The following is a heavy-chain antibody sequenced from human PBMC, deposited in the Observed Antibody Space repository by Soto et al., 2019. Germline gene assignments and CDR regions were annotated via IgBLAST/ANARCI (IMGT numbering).Heavy chain of an antibody. J-gene: IGHJ4*02. CDR2: IYQSGST. D-gene: IGHD2-15*01. Sequence: QLQLQESGSGLVKPSQTLSLTCAVSGGSISSGGYSWSWIRQPPGKGLEWIGYIYQSGSTYYNPSLKISVTISVDRSKHQFSRKLSSVTAAYTAVYYCARGNVVAIDYWGQGTLVTVSS. V-gene: IGHV4-30-2*01. CDR3: ARGNVVAIDY. CDR1: GGSISSGGYS.